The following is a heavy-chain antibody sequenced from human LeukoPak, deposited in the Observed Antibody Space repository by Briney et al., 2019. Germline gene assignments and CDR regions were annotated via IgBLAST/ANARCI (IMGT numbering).Heavy chain of an antibody. Sequence: ASVKVSCKASGYTFTGYYMHWVQQAPGQGLEWMGWINPNSGGTNYAQKFQGRVTMTRDTSISTAYMELSRLRSDDTAVYYCARDVEEQLGITSFDYWGQGTLVTVSS. J-gene: IGHJ4*02. CDR3: ARDVEEQLGITSFDY. CDR1: GYTFTGYY. D-gene: IGHD7-27*01. V-gene: IGHV1-2*02. CDR2: INPNSGGT.